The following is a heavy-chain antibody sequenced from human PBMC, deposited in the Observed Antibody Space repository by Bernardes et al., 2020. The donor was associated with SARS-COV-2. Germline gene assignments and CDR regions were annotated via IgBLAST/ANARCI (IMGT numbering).Heavy chain of an antibody. J-gene: IGHJ4*02. Sequence: GYLSLSCAASGFTFSSYAMSWVRPAPGKGLEWVSAISVSGGSTYYADSVKGRFTISRDNSKNTLYLQMNSLRAEDTAVYYCAKSHFTYSSSWFDYWGQGTLVTVSS. CDR3: AKSHFTYSSSWFDY. D-gene: IGHD6-13*01. CDR2: ISVSGGST. V-gene: IGHV3-23*01. CDR1: GFTFSSYA.